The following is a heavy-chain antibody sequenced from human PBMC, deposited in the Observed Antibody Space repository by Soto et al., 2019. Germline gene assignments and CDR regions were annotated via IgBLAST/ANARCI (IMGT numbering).Heavy chain of an antibody. CDR2: IYNDGST. CDR3: ARTSVHDPNYFYYMDV. V-gene: IGHV3-66*01. D-gene: IGHD1-1*01. J-gene: IGHJ6*03. Sequence: EVQLVESGGGLVQPGGSLRLSCAASGFTVSSIHMSWVRQAPGKGLEWVSVIYNDGSTYYADSVKGRFTISRDNSRETVYLQLNNLRAEDTAVYYCARTSVHDPNYFYYMDVWGKGSTVTVSS. CDR1: GFTVSSIH.